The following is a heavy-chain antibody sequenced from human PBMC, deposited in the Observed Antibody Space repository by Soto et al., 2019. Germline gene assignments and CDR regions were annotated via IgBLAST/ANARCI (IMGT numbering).Heavy chain of an antibody. CDR2: ISSSSSTI. CDR1: GFTFSSYS. V-gene: IGHV3-48*01. Sequence: GGSLRLSCAASGFTFSSYSMNWVRQAPEKGLEWVSYISSSSSTIYYADSVKGRFTISRDNAKNSLYLQMNSLRAEDTAVYYCARDQLYYNDISGRPLNAFDVWGQGAMVTVS. D-gene: IGHD3-22*01. CDR3: ARDQLYYNDISGRPLNAFDV. J-gene: IGHJ3*01.